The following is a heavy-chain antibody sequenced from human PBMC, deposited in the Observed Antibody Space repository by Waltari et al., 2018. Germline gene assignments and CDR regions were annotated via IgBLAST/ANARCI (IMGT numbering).Heavy chain of an antibody. V-gene: IGHV3-30*02. Sequence: QVQLVESGGGVVQSGGALRRSCAAAGFTCTCYGINWFRRAPGKGLEWVAFIRSDGSNQYYADSVKGRFTVSRDDSKNTLYLQMNVLRPEDTAVYYCTKGSETCGRDCYLLYYWGQGTLVTVSS. D-gene: IGHD2-21*01. CDR2: IRSDGSNQ. J-gene: IGHJ4*02. CDR3: TKGSETCGRDCYLLYY. CDR1: GFTCTCYG.